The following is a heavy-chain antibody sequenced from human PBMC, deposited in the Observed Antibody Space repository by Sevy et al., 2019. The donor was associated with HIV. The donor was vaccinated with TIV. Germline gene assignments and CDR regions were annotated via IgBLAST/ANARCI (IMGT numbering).Heavy chain of an antibody. D-gene: IGHD2-15*01. V-gene: IGHV4-59*08. Sequence: SETLSLTCSVSGGSMSSYYWSWIRQSPGKGLEWIGYIYYSGSTKYNPSLKSRVTVSLDMSRNQFSLTLSSVTAADTGVFYCARHLVVAASAFDIWGQGTMVTVSS. CDR3: ARHLVVAASAFDI. CDR1: GGSMSSYY. J-gene: IGHJ3*02. CDR2: IYYSGST.